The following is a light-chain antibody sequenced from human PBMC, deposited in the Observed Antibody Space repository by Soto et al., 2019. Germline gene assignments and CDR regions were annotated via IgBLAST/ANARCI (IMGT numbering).Light chain of an antibody. CDR3: QQSLNTPRT. CDR1: QSISRH. V-gene: IGKV1-39*01. CDR2: DAS. J-gene: IGKJ1*01. Sequence: DIQLTQSPPSLSASVGDRVTITCRASQSISRHLNWYQQRPGKAPKVLIYDASTLESGVPSRFSGRGSGTHFTLTISSLQTEDFATYYCQQSLNTPRTFGQGTKVGV.